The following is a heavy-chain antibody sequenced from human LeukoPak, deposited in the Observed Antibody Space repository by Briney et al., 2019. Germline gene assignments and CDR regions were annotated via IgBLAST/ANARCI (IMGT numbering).Heavy chain of an antibody. Sequence: SVKVSCKASGGTFSSYAISWVRQAPGQGLEWMGGIIPIFGTANYAQKFQGRVTITADESTSTDYMELSSLRSEDTAVYYCARATRFGVVTPDYWGQGTLVTVSS. CDR3: ARATRFGVVTPDY. V-gene: IGHV1-69*01. D-gene: IGHD3-3*01. J-gene: IGHJ4*02. CDR1: GGTFSSYA. CDR2: IIPIFGTA.